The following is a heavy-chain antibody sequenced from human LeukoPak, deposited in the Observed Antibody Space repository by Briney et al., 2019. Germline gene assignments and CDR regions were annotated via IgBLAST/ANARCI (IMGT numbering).Heavy chain of an antibody. D-gene: IGHD3-16*01. Sequence: GGSLRLSCAASGFTFSSYAVHWVRQAPGKGLEWVAVISYDGSNKYYADSVKGRFTISRDNSKNTLYLQMNSLRAEDTAVYYCARERSRGIDPWGQGTLVTVSS. J-gene: IGHJ5*02. V-gene: IGHV3-30-3*01. CDR1: GFTFSSYA. CDR3: ARERSRGIDP. CDR2: ISYDGSNK.